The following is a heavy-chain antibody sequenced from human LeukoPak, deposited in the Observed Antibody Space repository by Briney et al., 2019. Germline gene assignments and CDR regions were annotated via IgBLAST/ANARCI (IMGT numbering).Heavy chain of an antibody. CDR1: GGSISSSSYY. CDR2: IYYSGST. D-gene: IGHD2-15*01. Sequence: SETLSLTCTVSGGSISSSSYYWGWIRQPPGKGLEWIGSIYYSGSTYYNPSLKSRVTISVDTSKNHFSLSLSSVTAADTAVYYCARGGKAAVRFDLWGRGTLVTVSS. CDR3: ARGGKAAVRFDL. V-gene: IGHV4-39*02. J-gene: IGHJ2*01.